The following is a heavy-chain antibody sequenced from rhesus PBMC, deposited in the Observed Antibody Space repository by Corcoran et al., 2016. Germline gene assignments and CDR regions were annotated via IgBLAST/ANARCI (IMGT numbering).Heavy chain of an antibody. CDR1: GYSISSGYY. D-gene: IGHD5-42*01. J-gene: IGHJ2*01. CDR3: ARVGSSWSEWDTVGTEWYFDL. CDR2: IYGSGGSN. Sequence: QVQLQESGPGLVKPSETLSLTCAVSGYSISSGYYWGWIRQPPGKGLEWIGGIYGSGGSNYLNLSLKSRVTLSVDTSKNQFSLKLSSVTAADTAVYYCARVGSSWSEWDTVGTEWYFDLWGPGTPITISS. V-gene: IGHV4S14*01.